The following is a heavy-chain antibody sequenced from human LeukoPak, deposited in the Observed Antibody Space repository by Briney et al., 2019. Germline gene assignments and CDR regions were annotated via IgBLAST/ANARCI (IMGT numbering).Heavy chain of an antibody. Sequence: GGSLRLSCAASGFTFSSYGMSWVRQAPGKGLEWVSAISGSGGSTYYADSVKGRFTISRDNSKNSLYLQMNSLRAEDTAVYYCARDMGATLPFDYWGQGTLVTVSS. V-gene: IGHV3-23*01. CDR1: GFTFSSYG. CDR3: ARDMGATLPFDY. D-gene: IGHD1-26*01. CDR2: ISGSGGST. J-gene: IGHJ4*02.